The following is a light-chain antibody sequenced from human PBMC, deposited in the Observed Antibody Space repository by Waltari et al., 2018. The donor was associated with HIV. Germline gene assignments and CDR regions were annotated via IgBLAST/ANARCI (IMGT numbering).Light chain of an antibody. CDR3: QQTYLTTFT. Sequence: DIQMTQSPSSLSASVGDRITITFRTSQNIGKDLNWYQQKPGTAPKVLIFAASSLHSGVPSRFSGSGSGTDFTLTISSLQPEDFATYYCQQTYLTTFTFGPGTNVDFK. V-gene: IGKV1-39*01. CDR2: AAS. CDR1: QNIGKD. J-gene: IGKJ3*01.